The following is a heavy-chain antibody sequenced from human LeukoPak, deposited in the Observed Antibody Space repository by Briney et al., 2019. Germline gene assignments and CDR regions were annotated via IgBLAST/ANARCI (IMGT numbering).Heavy chain of an antibody. CDR2: IYSGGSI. Sequence: GGSLRLSCAASGFTVSSTYMSWVRQAPGTGLEWVSVIYSGGSIYYAGSVKRRFTIPRDNSKNTLYLQMNSLRAEDTAVYYCPSHSSSSVYWSQGTLVTVSP. J-gene: IGHJ4*02. D-gene: IGHD6-6*01. CDR1: GFTVSSTY. V-gene: IGHV3-66*02. CDR3: PSHSSSSVY.